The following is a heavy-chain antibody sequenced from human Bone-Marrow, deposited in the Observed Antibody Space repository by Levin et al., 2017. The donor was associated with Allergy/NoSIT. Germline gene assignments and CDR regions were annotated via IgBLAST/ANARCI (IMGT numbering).Heavy chain of an antibody. V-gene: IGHV4-34*01. Sequence: PSETLSLTCEGYGGNFNLYYWSWLRQSPGKGLEWIGEINHSGNTNYNPSLKSRVTISVKASKRQFSLQVTSLTAADTAMYYCASYDFWSGYPINGMDVWGQGTTVTVSS. J-gene: IGHJ6*02. CDR1: GGNFNLYY. CDR2: INHSGNT. D-gene: IGHD3-3*01. CDR3: ASYDFWSGYPINGMDV.